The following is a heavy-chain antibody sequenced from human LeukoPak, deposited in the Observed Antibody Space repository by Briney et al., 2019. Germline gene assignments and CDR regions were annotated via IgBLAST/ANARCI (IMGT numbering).Heavy chain of an antibody. D-gene: IGHD6-19*01. J-gene: IGHJ4*02. CDR2: ISWYSGSI. V-gene: IGHV3-9*01. Sequence: GGSLRHSCAASGFTFDDYAMHWVRQAPGKGLEWVSGISWYSGSIGYADSVKGRFTISRDNAKNSLYLQMNSLRAEDTALYYCASGGSSGWRFDYWGQGTLVTVSS. CDR1: GFTFDDYA. CDR3: ASGGSSGWRFDY.